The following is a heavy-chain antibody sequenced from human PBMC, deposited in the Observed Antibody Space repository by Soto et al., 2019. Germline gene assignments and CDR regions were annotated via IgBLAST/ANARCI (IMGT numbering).Heavy chain of an antibody. V-gene: IGHV3-21*01. Sequence: GGSLRLSCAASGFTFSSYSMNWVRQAPGKGLEWVSSISSSSSYIYYADSVKGRFIISRDNAKNSLYLQMNSLRAEDTAVYYCAREGPYYYGMDVWGKGTTVTVSS. CDR2: ISSSSSYI. CDR1: GFTFSSYS. CDR3: AREGPYYYGMDV. J-gene: IGHJ6*04.